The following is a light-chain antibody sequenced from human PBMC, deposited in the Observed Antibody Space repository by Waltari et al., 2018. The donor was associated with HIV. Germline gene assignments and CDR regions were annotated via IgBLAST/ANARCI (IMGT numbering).Light chain of an antibody. J-gene: IGKJ2*01. CDR1: QSLVYSDGNTY. Sequence: DVVMTQSPLSPPVTLGQPASISCRSIQSLVYSDGNTYLNWFHQRPGQSPRRLIYQVSNRDSGVPDRFSGSGSGTDFTLKISRVEAEDVGLYYCMQGTHWPYTFGQGTKLEIK. CDR3: MQGTHWPYT. CDR2: QVS. V-gene: IGKV2-30*01.